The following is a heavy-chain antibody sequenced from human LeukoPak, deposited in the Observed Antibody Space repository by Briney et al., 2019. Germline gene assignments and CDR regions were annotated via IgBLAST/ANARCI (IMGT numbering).Heavy chain of an antibody. V-gene: IGHV1-2*07. CDR3: AREEGSGYDPTWDY. CDR1: GYTFTGYH. Sequence: ASVKVSCKTSGYTFTGYHMHWVRQAPGQGLEWMGWINPNSGSTSYAHKFRHRLTVTRDMSINTVYMELYSLKSDDTAVCYCAREEGSGYDPTWDYWGQGTLVTVSS. D-gene: IGHD5-12*01. J-gene: IGHJ4*02. CDR2: INPNSGST.